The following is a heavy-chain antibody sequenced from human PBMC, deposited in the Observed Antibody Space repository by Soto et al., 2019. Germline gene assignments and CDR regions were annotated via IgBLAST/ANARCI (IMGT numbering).Heavy chain of an antibody. V-gene: IGHV4-59*01. CDR3: AKGGRQWLVTSDFNY. J-gene: IGHJ4*02. CDR2: IYYSGST. Sequence: SETLSLTCTVSGGSISSYYWSWIRQPPGKGLEWIGYIYYSGSTNYNPSLKSRVTISVDTSKNQFSLKLSSVTAEDTAVYYCAKGGRQWLVTSDFNYWGQGALVTVSS. CDR1: GGSISSYY. D-gene: IGHD6-19*01.